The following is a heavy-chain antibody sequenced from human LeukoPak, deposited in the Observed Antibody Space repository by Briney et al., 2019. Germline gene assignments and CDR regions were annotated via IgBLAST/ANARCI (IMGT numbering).Heavy chain of an antibody. CDR2: MNPNSGNT. D-gene: IGHD3-10*01. CDR1: GYTFTSYD. V-gene: IGHV1-8*01. J-gene: IGHJ5*02. CDR3: ARSRAAPITMVRGVKNWFDP. Sequence: GSVKVSCKASGYTFTSYDINWVRQATGQGLEWMGWMNPNSGNTGYAQKFQGRVTMTRNTSISTVYMELSSLRSGDTAVYYCARSRAAPITMVRGVKNWFDPWGQGTLVTVSS.